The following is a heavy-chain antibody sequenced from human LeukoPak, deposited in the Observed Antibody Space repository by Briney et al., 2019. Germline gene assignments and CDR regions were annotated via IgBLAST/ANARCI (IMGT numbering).Heavy chain of an antibody. V-gene: IGHV3-23*01. CDR1: GFTFSNSA. CDR3: AKEAVDYFDY. J-gene: IGHJ4*02. Sequence: GGSLRLSCAASGFTFSNSAMSWVRQAPGKGLEWVSAITGSGGGTYYADSVKGLFTISRDNSKNTLDLQMNSLRAEDTAVYYCAKEAVDYFDYWGQGTLVTVSS. CDR2: ITGSGGGT.